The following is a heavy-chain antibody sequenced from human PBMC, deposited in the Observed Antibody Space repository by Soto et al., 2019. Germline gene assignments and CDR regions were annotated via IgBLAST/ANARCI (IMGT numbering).Heavy chain of an antibody. CDR2: IIPILGIA. CDR3: ARSRSYYYDSSGYPYDY. Sequence: QVQLVQSGAEVKKPGSSVKVSCKASGGTFSSYTISWVRQAPGQGLEWMGRIIPILGIANYAQKFQGRVKITADKSTSTAYMELSSLRAEDTAVYYCARSRSYYYDSSGYPYDYWGQGTLVTVSS. V-gene: IGHV1-69*02. J-gene: IGHJ4*02. CDR1: GGTFSSYT. D-gene: IGHD3-22*01.